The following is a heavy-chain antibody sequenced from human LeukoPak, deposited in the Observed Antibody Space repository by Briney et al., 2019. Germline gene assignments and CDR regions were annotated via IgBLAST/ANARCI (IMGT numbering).Heavy chain of an antibody. CDR3: ARGGTYGDYRWFDP. J-gene: IGHJ5*02. Sequence: NPSQTLSLTCTVSGGSISSYYWSWIRQPPGKGLEWIGYIYYSGSTNYNPSLKSRVTISVDTSKNQFSLKLSSVTAADTAVYYCARGGTYGDYRWFDPWGQGTLVTVSS. CDR1: GGSISSYY. V-gene: IGHV4-59*01. CDR2: IYYSGST. D-gene: IGHD4-17*01.